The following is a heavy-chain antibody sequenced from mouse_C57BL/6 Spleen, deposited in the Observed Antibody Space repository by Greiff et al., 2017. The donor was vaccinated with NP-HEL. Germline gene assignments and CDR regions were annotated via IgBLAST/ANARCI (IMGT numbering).Heavy chain of an antibody. CDR2: IHPNSGST. J-gene: IGHJ2*01. D-gene: IGHD2-4*01. V-gene: IGHV1-64*01. CDR3: ARGEDYHRGFFDY. Sequence: QVQLQQPGAELVKPGASVKLSCKASGYTFTSYWMHWVKQRPGQGLEWIGIIHPNSGSTNYNEKFKSKATLTVDKSSSTAYMQLSSLTSEDSAVYYCARGEDYHRGFFDYWGQGTTLTVSS. CDR1: GYTFTSYW.